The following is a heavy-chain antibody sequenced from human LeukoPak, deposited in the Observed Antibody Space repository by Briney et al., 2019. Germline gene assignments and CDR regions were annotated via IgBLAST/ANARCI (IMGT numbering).Heavy chain of an antibody. CDR3: ARDNRGYSYGQPFDY. Sequence: ASVKVSCKASGYTFTSYAISWVRQAPGQGLEGMGGIIPIFGTANCAQKFQGRVTITADESTSTAYMELSSLRSEDTAVYYCARDNRGYSYGQPFDYWGQGTLVTVSS. CDR2: IIPIFGTA. D-gene: IGHD5-18*01. CDR1: GYTFTSYA. J-gene: IGHJ4*02. V-gene: IGHV1-69*13.